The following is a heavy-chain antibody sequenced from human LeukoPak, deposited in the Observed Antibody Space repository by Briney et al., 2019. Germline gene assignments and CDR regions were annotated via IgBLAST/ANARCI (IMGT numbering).Heavy chain of an antibody. CDR2: ISAYNGNT. V-gene: IGHV1-18*01. D-gene: IGHD2-2*01. Sequence: ASVKASCKASGYTFTSYGISWVRQAPGQGLEWMGWISAYNGNTNYAQKLQGRVTMTTDTSTSTAYMELRSLRSDDTAVYYCARWDTRDYYYGMDVWGQGTTVTVSS. CDR1: GYTFTSYG. CDR3: ARWDTRDYYYGMDV. J-gene: IGHJ6*02.